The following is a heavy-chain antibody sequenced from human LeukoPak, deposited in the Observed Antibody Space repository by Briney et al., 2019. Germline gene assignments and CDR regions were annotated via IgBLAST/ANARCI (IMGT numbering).Heavy chain of an antibody. CDR2: IYTSGST. CDR3: ARDPRFYYDSRGAFDI. V-gene: IGHV4-61*02. Sequence: SETLSLTCTVSGGSISSGSYYWSWIRQPAGKGLEWIGRIYTSGSTNYNPSLKSRVTISVDTSKNQFSLKLSSVTAADTAVYHCARDPRFYYDSRGAFDIWGQGTMVTVSS. J-gene: IGHJ3*02. D-gene: IGHD3-22*01. CDR1: GGSISSGSYY.